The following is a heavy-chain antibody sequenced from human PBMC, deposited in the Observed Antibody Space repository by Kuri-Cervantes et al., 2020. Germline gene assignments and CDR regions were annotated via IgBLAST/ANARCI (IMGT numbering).Heavy chain of an antibody. CDR1: GFTFDDYA. V-gene: IGHV3-9*01. J-gene: IGHJ4*02. CDR3: AKVQRRGYSYGTFDY. CDR2: ISWNSGSI. Sequence: GGSLRLSCAASGFTFDDYAMHWVRQAPGKGLEWVSGISWNSGSIGYADSVKGRFTISRDNAKNSLYLQMNSLRAEDTALYYCAKVQRRGYSYGTFDYWGQGTLVTVSS. D-gene: IGHD5-18*01.